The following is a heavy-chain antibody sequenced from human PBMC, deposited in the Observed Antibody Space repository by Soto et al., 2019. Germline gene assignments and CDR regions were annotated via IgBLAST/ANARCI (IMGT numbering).Heavy chain of an antibody. CDR3: ATFLKWGPLSIGYSSGNFDY. Sequence: ASVKVSCKVSGYTLTELSMHWVRQAPGKGLEWMGGFDPEDGETIYAQKFQGRVTMTEDTSTDTAYMELSSLRSEDTAVYYCATFLKWGPLSIGYSSGNFDYWGQGTLVTVSS. J-gene: IGHJ4*02. V-gene: IGHV1-24*01. CDR1: GYTLTELS. D-gene: IGHD6-19*01. CDR2: FDPEDGET.